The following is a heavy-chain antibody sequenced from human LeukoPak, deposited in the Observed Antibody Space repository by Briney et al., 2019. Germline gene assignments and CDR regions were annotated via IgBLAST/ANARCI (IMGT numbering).Heavy chain of an antibody. J-gene: IGHJ4*02. D-gene: IGHD3-3*01. Sequence: SETLSLTCTVSGGSISSSSYYWGWIRQPPGKGLEWIGSIYYSGSTYYNPSLKSRVTISVDTSKNQFSLKLSSVTAADTAVYYCARGGNYDFWSGYYTLGYYFDYWGQGTLVTVSS. CDR2: IYYSGST. CDR1: GGSISSSSYY. CDR3: ARGGNYDFWSGYYTLGYYFDY. V-gene: IGHV4-39*07.